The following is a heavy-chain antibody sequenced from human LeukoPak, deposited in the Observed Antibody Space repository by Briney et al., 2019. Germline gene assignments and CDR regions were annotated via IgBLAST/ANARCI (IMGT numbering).Heavy chain of an antibody. J-gene: IGHJ5*02. V-gene: IGHV4-59*01. Sequence: SETLSLTCIVSGGSISSYYWSWIRQPPGKGLEWIGYIYYSGSTNYNPSLKSRVTISVDTSKNQFSLKLSSVTAADTAVYYCARGEGSGWSWGESWFDPWGQGTLVTVSS. CDR3: ARGEGSGWSWGESWFDP. CDR2: IYYSGST. CDR1: GGSISSYY. D-gene: IGHD6-19*01.